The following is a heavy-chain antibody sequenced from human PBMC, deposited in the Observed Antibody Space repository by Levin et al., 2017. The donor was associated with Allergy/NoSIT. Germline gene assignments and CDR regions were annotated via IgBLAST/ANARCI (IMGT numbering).Heavy chain of an antibody. CDR3: AREDSGYDWGYGMDV. J-gene: IGHJ6*02. D-gene: IGHD5-12*01. CDR2: INPSGGST. CDR1: GYTFTSYY. Sequence: GESLKISCKASGYTFTSYYMHWVRQAPGQGLEWMGIINPSGGSTSYAQKFQGRVTMTRDTSTSTVYMELSSLRSEDTAVYYCAREDSGYDWGYGMDVWGQGTTVTVSS. V-gene: IGHV1-46*01.